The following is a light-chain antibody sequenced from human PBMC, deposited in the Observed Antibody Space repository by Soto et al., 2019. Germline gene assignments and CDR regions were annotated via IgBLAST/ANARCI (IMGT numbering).Light chain of an antibody. CDR3: MQALQTPLT. CDR1: QSLLHSNGYNY. Sequence: DIVMTQSPLSLPVTPGEPASISCRSSQSLLHSNGYNYLDWYLQKPGQSPQLLIYLGSNRASGVPDRFSGSGSGTDFTLKISRVEAEDVGVYYCMQALQTPLTFGGGPKVEI. CDR2: LGS. J-gene: IGKJ4*01. V-gene: IGKV2-28*01.